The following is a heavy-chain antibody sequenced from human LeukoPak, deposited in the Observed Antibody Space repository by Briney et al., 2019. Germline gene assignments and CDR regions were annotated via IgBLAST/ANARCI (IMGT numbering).Heavy chain of an antibody. CDR1: GGSISSGDYY. Sequence: PSETLSLTCTVSGGSISSGDYYWSWIRQPPGKGLEWIGYIYYSGSTYYNPSLKSRVTISVDTSKSQFSLKLRSVTAADTAVYYCARRYYFVSGSYYPFDFWGQGTLVTVSS. D-gene: IGHD3-10*01. CDR2: IYYSGST. J-gene: IGHJ4*02. V-gene: IGHV4-30-4*01. CDR3: ARRYYFVSGSYYPFDF.